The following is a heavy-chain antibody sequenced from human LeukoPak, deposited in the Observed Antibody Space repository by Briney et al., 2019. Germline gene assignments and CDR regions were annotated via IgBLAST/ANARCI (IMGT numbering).Heavy chain of an antibody. Sequence: SETLSLTCTVSGGSISSYIFHWGWIRQTPEKGLEWIGSISYNGNTYYNPSLKSRISIFVDTSKNHFSLQLRSVTATDTAIYYCYNTGWYVARQDAFAMWGKGTMVTVSS. D-gene: IGHD6-19*01. J-gene: IGHJ3*02. V-gene: IGHV4-39*01. CDR2: ISYNGNT. CDR3: YNTGWYVARQDAFAM. CDR1: GGSISSYIFH.